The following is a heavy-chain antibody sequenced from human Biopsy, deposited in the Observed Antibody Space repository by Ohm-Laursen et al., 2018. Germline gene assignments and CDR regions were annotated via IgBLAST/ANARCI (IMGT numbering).Heavy chain of an antibody. Sequence: SETLSLTCTVSGGSISSYYWSWIRQPPGKGLEWIGYIYYTGSTNYNPSLKSRVTISADTSMNHLSLSLTSVTAADTAVYYCARHAPSYSGSYWRYFDLWGRGTLVTVSS. J-gene: IGHJ2*01. D-gene: IGHD1-26*01. CDR3: ARHAPSYSGSYWRYFDL. CDR2: IYYTGST. V-gene: IGHV4-59*08. CDR1: GGSISSYY.